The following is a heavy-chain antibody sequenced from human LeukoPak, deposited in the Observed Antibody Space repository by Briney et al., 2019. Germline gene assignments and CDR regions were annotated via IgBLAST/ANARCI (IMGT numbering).Heavy chain of an antibody. J-gene: IGHJ4*02. V-gene: IGHV3-30*18. CDR2: ISYDGSNK. CDR1: GFTFSNYG. CDR3: AKEAGYSYGFDY. D-gene: IGHD5-18*01. Sequence: GRSLRLSCAASGFTFSNYGIHWVRQAPGKGLEWVAVISYDGSNKYYADSVKGRCTISRDKSKNTVYLQMNSLRAEDTAVYYCAKEAGYSYGFDYWDQGTLVTVSS.